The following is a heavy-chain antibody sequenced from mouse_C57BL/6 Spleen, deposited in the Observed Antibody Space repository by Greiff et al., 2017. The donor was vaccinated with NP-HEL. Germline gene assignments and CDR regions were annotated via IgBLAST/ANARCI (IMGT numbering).Heavy chain of an antibody. CDR3: AWDRWLGLFAY. V-gene: IGHV5-17*01. CDR1: GFTFSDYG. CDR2: ISSGSSTI. D-gene: IGHD4-1*01. J-gene: IGHJ3*01. Sequence: EVKLVESGGGLVKPGGSLKLSCAASGFTFSDYGMHWVRQAPEKGLEWVAYISSGSSTIYYADTVKGRFTISRDNAKNTLFLQMTSLRSEDTAMYYCAWDRWLGLFAYWGQGTLVTVSA.